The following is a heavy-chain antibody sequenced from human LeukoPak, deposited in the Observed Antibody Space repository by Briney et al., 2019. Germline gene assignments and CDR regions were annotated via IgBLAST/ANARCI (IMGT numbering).Heavy chain of an antibody. CDR2: VYYSGST. V-gene: IGHV4-39*07. CDR1: SGSVSSSDFY. Sequence: PSETLSLTCTVSSGSVSSSDFYWGWIRQPPGKGLEWIGTVYYSGSTYHNPSLRSRVTMSTDTSKNQFSLNLNSVTAADTAMYFCAAQSGGGAFDIWGRGTMVTVSS. CDR3: AAQSGGGAFDI. J-gene: IGHJ3*02. D-gene: IGHD4-23*01.